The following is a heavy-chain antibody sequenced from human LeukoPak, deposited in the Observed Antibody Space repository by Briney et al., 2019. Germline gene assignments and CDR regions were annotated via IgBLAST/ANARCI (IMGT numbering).Heavy chain of an antibody. CDR2: ISSSGSII. V-gene: IGHV3-48*03. D-gene: IGHD3-10*01. Sequence: PGGSLRLSCAASGFNFNIYEMNWVRQAPGKGLEWISYISSSGSIILYADSVKGRFTISRDNAKKLVYLEMNSLRAEDTAVYYCARESRDTLVRGELDYWGQGTLVTVSS. J-gene: IGHJ4*02. CDR3: ARESRDTLVRGELDY. CDR1: GFNFNIYE.